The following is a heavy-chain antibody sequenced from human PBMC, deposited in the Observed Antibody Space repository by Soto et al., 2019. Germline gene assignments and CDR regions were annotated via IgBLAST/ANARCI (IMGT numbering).Heavy chain of an antibody. V-gene: IGHV5-51*03. J-gene: IGHJ4*02. Sequence: EVQLVQSGAEVKKRGESLKISCKGSGYSLSGYWINWVREMPGQGLEWMGTIYPVDSDVRYGPSFQGQVTISVVKSISIVYVQWSRLKASDTAIYYCSRTDSDSGTLDSWGQGTLVTVSS. CDR2: IYPVDSDV. D-gene: IGHD3-10*01. CDR3: SRTDSDSGTLDS. CDR1: GYSLSGYW.